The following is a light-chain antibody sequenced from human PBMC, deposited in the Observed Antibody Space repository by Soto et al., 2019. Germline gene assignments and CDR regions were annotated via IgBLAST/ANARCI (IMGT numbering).Light chain of an antibody. V-gene: IGLV1-47*01. CDR3: AGWDDSLHGLL. Sequence: QSALTQPPSASGTPGQRVTISCSGGSXNIGTNYVYWYQQLPGTAPKLLIYRNNLRPSGGPDRCSASKSGTSASLAISGLRSEDEADYFCAGWDDSLHGLLFGARTKGTVL. CDR1: SXNIGTNY. J-gene: IGLJ1*01. CDR2: RNN.